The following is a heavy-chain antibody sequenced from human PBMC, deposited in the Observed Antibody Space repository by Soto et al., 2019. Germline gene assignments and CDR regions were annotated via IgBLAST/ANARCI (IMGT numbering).Heavy chain of an antibody. CDR1: GFTFSTSW. CDR3: ARHIVGATTPNAFDI. V-gene: IGHV3-7*01. Sequence: GGSLRLSCAASGFTFSTSWMSWVRQAPGKGLEWVANIKQDGSEKYYVDSVKGRFTISRDNAKNSLFLQMNSLRADDTAVFFCARHIVGATTPNAFDIRGQGTMVTVSS. D-gene: IGHD1-26*01. J-gene: IGHJ3*02. CDR2: IKQDGSEK.